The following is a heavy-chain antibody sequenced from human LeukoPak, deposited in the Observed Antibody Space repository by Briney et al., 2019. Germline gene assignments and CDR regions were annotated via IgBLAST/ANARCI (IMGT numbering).Heavy chain of an antibody. CDR1: GFTLSSYA. Sequence: PGGSLRLSCAASGFTLSSYAMSWVRQAPGKGLQWVSGISSSGGSTYYVDSVKGRFTISRDNSKNTLYLQMNSLRDEDTAVYYCAKDRSTYGPYDSWGQGTLVTVSS. J-gene: IGHJ4*02. CDR3: AKDRSTYGPYDS. CDR2: ISSSGGST. D-gene: IGHD3-10*01. V-gene: IGHV3-23*01.